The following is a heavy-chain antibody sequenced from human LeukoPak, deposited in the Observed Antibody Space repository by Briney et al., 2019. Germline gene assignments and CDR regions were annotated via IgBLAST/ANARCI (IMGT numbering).Heavy chain of an antibody. Sequence: ASVKVSCKASGYTFTSYAMNWVRQAPGQGLEWMGWINTNTGNPTYAQGFTGRFVFSLDTSVSTAYLQISSLKAEDTAVYYCARDYESAGITMIYQPRSYGMDVWGQGTTVTVSS. CDR3: ARDYESAGITMIYQPRSYGMDV. J-gene: IGHJ6*02. V-gene: IGHV7-4-1*02. D-gene: IGHD3-22*01. CDR1: GYTFTSYA. CDR2: INTNTGNP.